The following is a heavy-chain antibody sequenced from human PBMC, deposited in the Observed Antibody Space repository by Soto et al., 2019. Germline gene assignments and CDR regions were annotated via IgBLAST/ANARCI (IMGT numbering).Heavy chain of an antibody. CDR2: ISGSGGST. V-gene: IGHV3-23*01. D-gene: IGHD3-3*01. J-gene: IGHJ6*03. Sequence: EVQLLESGGGLVQPGGSLRLSCAASGFTFSSYAMSWVRQAPGKGLEWVSAISGSGGSTYYADSVKGRFTISRDNSKNTLYLQMNSLRAEDTAVYYCAKDQGMGDFWSGYPPYMDVWGKGTTVTVSS. CDR1: GFTFSSYA. CDR3: AKDQGMGDFWSGYPPYMDV.